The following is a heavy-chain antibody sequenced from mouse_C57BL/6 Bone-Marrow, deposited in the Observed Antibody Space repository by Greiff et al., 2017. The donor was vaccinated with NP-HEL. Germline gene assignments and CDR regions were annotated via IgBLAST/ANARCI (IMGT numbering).Heavy chain of an antibody. Sequence: VQLQQSGPELVKPGASVKISCKASGYTFTDYYMNWVKQSHGKSLEWIGDINPNNGGISYNQKFKGKATLTVDKSSSTAYMALRSLTSEDSAVYYCARMYYGYGGFAYWGQGTLVTVSA. CDR2: INPNNGGI. J-gene: IGHJ3*01. CDR3: ARMYYGYGGFAY. D-gene: IGHD2-2*01. CDR1: GYTFTDYY. V-gene: IGHV1-26*01.